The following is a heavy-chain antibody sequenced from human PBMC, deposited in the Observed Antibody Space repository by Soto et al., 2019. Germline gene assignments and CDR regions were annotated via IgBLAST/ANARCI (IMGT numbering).Heavy chain of an antibody. D-gene: IGHD3-22*01. J-gene: IGHJ6*02. CDR2: IIPIFGTA. Sequence: XVKVSCKASGGTFSSYAISWVRRAPGQGLEWMGGIIPIFGTANYAQKFQGRVTITADESTSTAYMELSSLRSEETAVYYCARDHYYDSSGYYGVMDVWGQGTTVTV. CDR1: GGTFSSYA. V-gene: IGHV1-69*13. CDR3: ARDHYYDSSGYYGVMDV.